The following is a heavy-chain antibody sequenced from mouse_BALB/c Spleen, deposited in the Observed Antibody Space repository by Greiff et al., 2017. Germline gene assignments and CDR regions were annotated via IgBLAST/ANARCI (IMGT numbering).Heavy chain of an antibody. V-gene: IGHV1-80*01. J-gene: IGHJ2*01. CDR2: IYPGDGDT. CDR1: GYAFSSYW. CDR3: ARNPDGYYGDY. D-gene: IGHD2-3*01. Sequence: VQLQQSGAELVRPGSSVKISCKASGYAFSSYWMNWVKQRPGQGLEWIGQIYPGDGDTNYNGKFKGKATLTADKSSSTAYMQLSSLTSEDSAVYFCARNPDGYYGDYWGQGTTLTVSS.